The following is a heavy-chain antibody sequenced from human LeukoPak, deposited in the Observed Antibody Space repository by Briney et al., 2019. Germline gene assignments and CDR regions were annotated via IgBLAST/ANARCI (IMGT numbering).Heavy chain of an antibody. CDR1: GFIFKSDV. V-gene: IGHV3-23*01. J-gene: IGHJ4*02. D-gene: IGHD6-19*01. CDR2: IDYSGGET. Sequence: GGSLRLSCEGSGFIFKSDVMSWIRQAPGKGLEWVSSIDYSGGETHYADSVKGRFTISRDNSKNTLYLQLSSLRGDDTAVYYCARNSGWYGVSWGQGTLVTVSS. CDR3: ARNSGWYGVS.